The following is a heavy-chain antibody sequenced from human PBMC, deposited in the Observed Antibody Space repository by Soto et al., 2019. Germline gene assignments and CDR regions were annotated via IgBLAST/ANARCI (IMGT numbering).Heavy chain of an antibody. CDR1: GFTVSSNY. CDR2: IYSGGST. Sequence: GGSLRLSCAASGFTVSSNYMSWVRQAPGKGLEWVSVIYSGGSTYYADSVKGRFTISRDNSKNTLYLQMNSLRAEDTAVYYCAREVAYCGGDCYPEWFDPWGQGTLVTVSS. CDR3: AREVAYCGGDCYPEWFDP. J-gene: IGHJ5*02. D-gene: IGHD2-21*02. V-gene: IGHV3-53*01.